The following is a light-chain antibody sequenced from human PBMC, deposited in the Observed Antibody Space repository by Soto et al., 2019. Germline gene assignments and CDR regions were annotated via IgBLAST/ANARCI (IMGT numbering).Light chain of an antibody. CDR2: DVS. J-gene: IGLJ1*01. CDR3: CSYAGSYRV. Sequence: QSVLTQPRSVSGSPGQSVTISCTGTSSDVGGYNYVSRYQQHPGKAPKLMIYDVSKRPSGVPDRFSGSKSGNTASLTISGLQAEDEADYYCCSYAGSYRVFGTGTKVTVL. V-gene: IGLV2-11*01. CDR1: SSDVGGYNY.